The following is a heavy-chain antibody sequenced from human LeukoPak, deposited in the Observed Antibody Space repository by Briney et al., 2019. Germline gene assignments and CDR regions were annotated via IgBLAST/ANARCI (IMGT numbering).Heavy chain of an antibody. J-gene: IGHJ4*02. CDR2: ISYDGSNK. CDR1: GFTFSSYG. Sequence: GGSLRLSCAASGFTFSSYGMHWVRQAPGKGLEWVAVISYDGSNKYYADSVKGRFTISRDNSKNTLYLQMNSLRAEDTAVYYCAKAGFYDSSGYYYTQLFDYWGQGTLVTVSS. CDR3: AKAGFYDSSGYYYTQLFDY. D-gene: IGHD3-22*01. V-gene: IGHV3-30*18.